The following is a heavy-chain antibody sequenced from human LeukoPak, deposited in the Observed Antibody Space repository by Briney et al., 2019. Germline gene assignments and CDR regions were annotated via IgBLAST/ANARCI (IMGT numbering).Heavy chain of an antibody. D-gene: IGHD1-26*01. CDR3: ARYSGTYRDF. CDR1: GFTFGSYN. CDR2: ITSGSSYK. Sequence: GGSLRLSCAASGFTFGSYNMNWVRQAPGKGLEWVSSITSGSSYKFYADSMKGRFTISRDNARNSLDLQMNSLRGDDTAVYYCARYSGTYRDFWGQGTLVTVSS. V-gene: IGHV3-21*01. J-gene: IGHJ4*02.